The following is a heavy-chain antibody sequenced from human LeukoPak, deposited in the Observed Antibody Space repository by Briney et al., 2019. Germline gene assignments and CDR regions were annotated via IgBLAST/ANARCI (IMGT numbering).Heavy chain of an antibody. Sequence: GASVTVSCTPSGYTFTGYYLNWVRQAPGQGLEWMGWINPNTGATIYAEKIQGRATMTRDTSNDTAYMEISGLRSDATGEYYGARDRVGSGWPRPWYFELWGQGTLITVSS. CDR1: GYTFTGYY. D-gene: IGHD6-19*01. CDR3: ARDRVGSGWPRPWYFEL. J-gene: IGHJ4*02. V-gene: IGHV1-2*02. CDR2: INPNTGAT.